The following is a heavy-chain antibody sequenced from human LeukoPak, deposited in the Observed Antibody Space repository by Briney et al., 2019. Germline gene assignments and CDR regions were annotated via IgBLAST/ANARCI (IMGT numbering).Heavy chain of an antibody. CDR3: ARDRSVGQLVRGGPFDY. J-gene: IGHJ4*02. CDR2: ISYDGSNK. CDR1: GFTFSSYA. V-gene: IGHV3-30*04. D-gene: IGHD6-6*01. Sequence: PGGSLRLSCAASGFTFSSYAMHWVRQAPGKGLEWVAVISYDGSNKYYADSVKGRFTISRDNSKNTLYLQMNSLRAEDTAVYYCARDRSVGQLVRGGPFDYWGQGTLVTVSS.